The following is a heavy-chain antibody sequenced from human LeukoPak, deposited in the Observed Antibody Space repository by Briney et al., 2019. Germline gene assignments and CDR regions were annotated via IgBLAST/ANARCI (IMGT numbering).Heavy chain of an antibody. Sequence: GGSLRLSCAASGFTFSSYSMNWVRQAPGKGLDWVAYISRDSGAVYYADSVKGRFTVSRDNVQNSLALQMNSLRDEDTAVYFCARDHNWEFDYWGQGSLVSVSS. CDR1: GFTFSSYS. D-gene: IGHD1-1*01. CDR2: ISRDSGAV. V-gene: IGHV3-48*02. J-gene: IGHJ4*02. CDR3: ARDHNWEFDY.